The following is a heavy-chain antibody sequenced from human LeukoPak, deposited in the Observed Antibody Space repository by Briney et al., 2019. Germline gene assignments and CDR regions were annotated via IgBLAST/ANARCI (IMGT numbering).Heavy chain of an antibody. CDR2: IWYDGSNK. J-gene: IGHJ4*02. CDR1: GFTFSSYG. CDR3: ARGSDYYGSGSSSHFDY. V-gene: IGHV3-33*01. D-gene: IGHD3-10*01. Sequence: GGSLRLSCAASGFTFSSYGMHWVRQAPGKGLEWVAVIWYDGSNKYYADSVKGRFTISRDNSKNTLYLQMNSLRAEDTAVYYCARGSDYYGSGSSSHFDYWGQGTLVTVSS.